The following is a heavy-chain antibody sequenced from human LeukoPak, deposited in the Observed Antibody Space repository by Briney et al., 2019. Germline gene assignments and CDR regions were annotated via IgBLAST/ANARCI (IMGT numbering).Heavy chain of an antibody. CDR3: ARDQKGDTVAHDYFDY. CDR2: ISSSGSTI. CDR1: GFTFSSYE. Sequence: GGSLRLSCAASGFTFSSYEMNWVRQAPGKGLEWASYISSSGSTIYYADSVKGRFTISRDNAKNSLYLQMNSLRAEDTAVYYCARDQKGDTVAHDYFDYWGQGTLVTVSS. J-gene: IGHJ4*02. D-gene: IGHD5-12*01. V-gene: IGHV3-48*03.